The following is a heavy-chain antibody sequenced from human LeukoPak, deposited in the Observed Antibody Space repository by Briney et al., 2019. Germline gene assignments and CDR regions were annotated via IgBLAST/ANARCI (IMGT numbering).Heavy chain of an antibody. V-gene: IGHV4-34*01. J-gene: IGHJ6*03. CDR3: ARGGSYSRGYYYYYMDV. CDR1: GGSFSGYY. CDR2: INHSGST. D-gene: IGHD6-13*01. Sequence: SETLSLTCAVYGGSFSGYYWSWIRQPPGKGLEWIGEINHSGSTNYNPSLQSRVTISVDTSKNLFSLTLSSVTAADTAVYYCARGGSYSRGYYYYYMDVWGKGATVTVSS.